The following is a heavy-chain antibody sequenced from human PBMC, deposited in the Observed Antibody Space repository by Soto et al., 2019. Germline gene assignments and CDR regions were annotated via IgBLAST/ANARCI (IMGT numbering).Heavy chain of an antibody. J-gene: IGHJ4*02. CDR3: ARDADRTSWLKGGFDY. D-gene: IGHD2-2*01. CDR1: GTFVTSGSYY. V-gene: IGHV4-61*01. Sequence: QVQLQESGPGLVTPSETLSLTCTVSGTFVTSGSYYWSWLRQPPGKGLEWIGNIYYSGSTNYNPSFKSRVTISLDKSYKQFSLELNSVTAADTAVYYCARDADRTSWLKGGFDYWGQGSLVTVS. CDR2: IYYSGST.